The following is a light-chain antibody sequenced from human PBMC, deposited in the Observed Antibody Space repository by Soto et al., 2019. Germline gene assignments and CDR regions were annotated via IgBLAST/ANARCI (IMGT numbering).Light chain of an antibody. Sequence: VLTQSPPTLSLSPGERATLSGRASQSIHTSLAWYQQKSGKPPRLVIYDSTLRANGVPDRFGGSRSGTEFTLTINSLEPEDFAVYYCQQRNVWPPITFGQGTRLEIK. CDR3: QQRNVWPPIT. V-gene: IGKV3-11*01. CDR2: DST. CDR1: QSIHTS. J-gene: IGKJ5*01.